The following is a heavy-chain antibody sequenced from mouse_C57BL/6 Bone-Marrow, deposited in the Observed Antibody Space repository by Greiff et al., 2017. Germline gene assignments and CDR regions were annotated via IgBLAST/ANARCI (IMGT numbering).Heavy chain of an antibody. Sequence: QVQLQQPGAELVKPGASVKLSCKASGYTFTSYWMHWVKQRPGQGLAWIGMIHPNSGSTNYNEKFKSKATLTVAKSSSTAYMQLSSLTSEDSAVYYCAATDRVPMDYWGQGTSVTVSS. CDR3: AATDRVPMDY. V-gene: IGHV1-64*01. CDR1: GYTFTSYW. J-gene: IGHJ4*01. D-gene: IGHD3-2*01. CDR2: IHPNSGST.